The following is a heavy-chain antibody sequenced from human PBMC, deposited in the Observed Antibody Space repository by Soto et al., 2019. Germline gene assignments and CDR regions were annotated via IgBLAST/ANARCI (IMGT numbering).Heavy chain of an antibody. J-gene: IGHJ6*02. CDR1: GFSLSTSGVG. V-gene: IGHV2-5*02. CDR2: IYWDDDK. CDR3: AYLPCMGGSCYWFSYSGMDV. D-gene: IGHD2-15*01. Sequence: QITLKESGPTLVKPTQTLTLTCTFSGFSLSTSGVGVAWFRQPPGKALEWLALIYWDDDKRYMPSLETRLTITEDTSKHQVVLTMTNMDSVDTATYYCAYLPCMGGSCYWFSYSGMDVWGQGTTVTVSS.